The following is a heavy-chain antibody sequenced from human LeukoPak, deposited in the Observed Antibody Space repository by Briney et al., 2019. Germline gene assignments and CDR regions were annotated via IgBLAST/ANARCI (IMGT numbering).Heavy chain of an antibody. J-gene: IGHJ4*02. CDR3: ARDKPQPNYYYDSSTSSDY. V-gene: IGHV1-18*01. D-gene: IGHD3-22*01. CDR2: ISAYNGNT. CDR1: GYTFTSYG. Sequence: ASVKVSCKASGYTFTSYGISWVRQAPGQGLEWMGWISAYNGNTNYAQKLQGRVTMTTDTSTSTAYMELRSLRSDDTAVYYCARDKPQPNYYYDSSTSSDYWGQGTLVTVSS.